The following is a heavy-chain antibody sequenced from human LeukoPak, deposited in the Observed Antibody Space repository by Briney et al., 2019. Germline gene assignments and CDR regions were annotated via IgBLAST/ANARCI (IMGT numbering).Heavy chain of an antibody. CDR3: AREDYVWGSYRYYFDY. Sequence: GGSLGLSCAASGFTFSSYAMHWVRQAPGKGLEWVAVISYDGSNKYYADSVKGRFTISRDNSKNTLYLQMNSLRAEDTAVYYCAREDYVWGSYRYYFDYWGQGTLVTVSS. CDR1: GFTFSSYA. J-gene: IGHJ4*02. D-gene: IGHD3-16*02. CDR2: ISYDGSNK. V-gene: IGHV3-30*04.